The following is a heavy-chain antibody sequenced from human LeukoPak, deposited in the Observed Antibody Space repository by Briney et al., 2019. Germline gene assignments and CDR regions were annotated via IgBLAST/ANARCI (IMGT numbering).Heavy chain of an antibody. J-gene: IGHJ4*02. CDR2: ISSSGST. V-gene: IGHV4-4*07. D-gene: IGHD7-27*01. CDR1: GASLDTYY. CDR3: ASGADAFETSGDYFDY. Sequence: PSETLSLTCTVSGASLDTYYWNWIRQPAGKGLEWIGRISSSGSTNYNPSLKGRVTISVETSTNQVSLKVTSVTAADTGVYYWASGADAFETSGDYFDYCGEGTLVTVSS.